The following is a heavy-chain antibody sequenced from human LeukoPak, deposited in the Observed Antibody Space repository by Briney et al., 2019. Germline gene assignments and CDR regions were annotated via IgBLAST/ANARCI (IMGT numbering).Heavy chain of an antibody. J-gene: IGHJ4*01. CDR3: AKGALRGYTYGYTPYYFDY. CDR2: ISSTSAYI. Sequence: PGGSLRLSCSASGFNFDIYSMIWVRQAPGRGLEWVSSISSTSAYIFYADSVKGRFTVNRDNAKNSVYLQMSSLRDEDTAVYYCAKGALRGYTYGYTPYYFDYWGHGTLVTVSS. D-gene: IGHD5-18*01. V-gene: IGHV3-21*04. CDR1: GFNFDIYS.